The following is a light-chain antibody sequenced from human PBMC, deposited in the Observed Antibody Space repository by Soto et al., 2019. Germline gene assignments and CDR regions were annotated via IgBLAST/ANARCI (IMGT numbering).Light chain of an antibody. V-gene: IGLV2-14*01. Sequence: QSVLTQPASVSGSPGQSITISCTGTSSDVGGYNYVSWYQQHTGKAPKLMIYDVSNRPSGVSNRFSGSKSGNTASLTISGLQAEDEADYYCSSYTSSLYVFGTGTRSPS. CDR3: SSYTSSLYV. J-gene: IGLJ1*01. CDR1: SSDVGGYNY. CDR2: DVS.